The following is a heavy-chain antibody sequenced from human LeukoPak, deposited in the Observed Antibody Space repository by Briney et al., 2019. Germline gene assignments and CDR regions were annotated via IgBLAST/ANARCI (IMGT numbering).Heavy chain of an antibody. D-gene: IGHD3-22*01. V-gene: IGHV1-69*05. CDR3: ARDSDYFDSSGYDY. J-gene: IGHJ4*02. Sequence: ASVKVSCTASGGTFSSYAISWVRQAPGQGLEWMGGIIPIFGTANYAQKLQGRVTMTTDTSTSTAYMELRSLRSDDTAVYYCARDSDYFDSSGYDYWGQGTLVTVSS. CDR2: IIPIFGTA. CDR1: GGTFSSYA.